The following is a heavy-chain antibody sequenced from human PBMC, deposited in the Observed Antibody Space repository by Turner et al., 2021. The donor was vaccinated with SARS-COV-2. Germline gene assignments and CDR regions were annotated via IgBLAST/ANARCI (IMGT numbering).Heavy chain of an antibody. CDR2: ISGSGGRT. Sequence: EVKLLESGGGLVQPGWSLRLSCAASGFTFRSYAMSWVRQAPGKGLEWVSAISGSGGRTYYADSVKGRFTISRDNSKNTLYLQMNSLRAEDTAVYYCAKTHGAAAGTFDYWGQGTLVTVSS. CDR3: AKTHGAAAGTFDY. J-gene: IGHJ4*02. CDR1: GFTFRSYA. V-gene: IGHV3-23*01. D-gene: IGHD6-13*01.